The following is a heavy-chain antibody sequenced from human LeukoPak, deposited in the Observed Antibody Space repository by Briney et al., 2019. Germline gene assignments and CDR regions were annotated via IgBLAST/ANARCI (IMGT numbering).Heavy chain of an antibody. D-gene: IGHD4-17*01. CDR2: ISSSSSYT. CDR1: GFTFSDYY. Sequence: PGGSLRLSCAASGFTFSDYYMSWIRQAPGKGLEWVSYISSSSSYTNYADSVKGRFTISRDNAKNSLYLQMNSLRAGDTALYYCARVATVNIYFDYWGQGTLVTVSS. CDR3: ARVATVNIYFDY. J-gene: IGHJ4*02. V-gene: IGHV3-11*05.